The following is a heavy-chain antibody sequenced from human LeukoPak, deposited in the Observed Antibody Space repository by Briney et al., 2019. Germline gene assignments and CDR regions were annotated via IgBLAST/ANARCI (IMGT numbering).Heavy chain of an antibody. D-gene: IGHD6-19*01. CDR1: GYTFTGYY. CDR2: LNPDSGAT. V-gene: IGHV1-2*06. J-gene: IGHJ5*01. Sequence: GASVKVSCKASGYTFTGYYIHWLRQAPGQGLEWMGRLNPDSGATNYAQKFQGRVSMTRDTSISTAYMDLSRLTSDDTAVYYCARPYRSGKLENWFGPLGQGALVTVSS. CDR3: ARPYRSGKLENWFGP.